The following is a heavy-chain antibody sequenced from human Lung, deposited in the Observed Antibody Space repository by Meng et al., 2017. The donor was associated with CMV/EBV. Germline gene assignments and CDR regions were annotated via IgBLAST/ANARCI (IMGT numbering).Heavy chain of an antibody. J-gene: IGHJ2*01. V-gene: IGHV3-73*01. Sequence: ASWFTFSGSAMHWVRQASGKGLEWVGRIRSKANSYATAYAASVKGRFTISRDDSKNTAYLQMNSLKTEDTAVYYCTKYSPLLWYFDLWGRGTLVTVSS. CDR3: TKYSPLLWYFDL. D-gene: IGHD4-11*01. CDR1: WFTFSGSA. CDR2: IRSKANSYAT.